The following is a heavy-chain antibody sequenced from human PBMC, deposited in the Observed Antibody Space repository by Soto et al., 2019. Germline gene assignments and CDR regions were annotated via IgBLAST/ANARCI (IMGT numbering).Heavy chain of an antibody. Sequence: GGSLRLSCAASGFTFSSNYMSWVRQAPGKGLEWVSVIYSGGSTYYANSEKGRFTISRDNSKNTLYLQMNSLRAEDTAVYYCARGSSPYYYYYMDVWGKGTTVTVSS. J-gene: IGHJ6*03. CDR3: ARGSSPYYYYYMDV. D-gene: IGHD6-6*01. V-gene: IGHV3-66*01. CDR2: IYSGGST. CDR1: GFTFSSNY.